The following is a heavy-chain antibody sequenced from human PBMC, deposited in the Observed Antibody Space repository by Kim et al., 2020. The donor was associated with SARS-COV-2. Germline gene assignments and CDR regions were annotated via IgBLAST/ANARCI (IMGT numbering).Heavy chain of an antibody. CDR1: GGSISSSSYY. CDR2: IYYSGST. J-gene: IGHJ3*02. CDR3: ARSWYEGSSWSGAFDI. Sequence: SETLSLTCTVSGGSISSSSYYWGWIRQPPGKGLEWIGSIYYSGSTYYNPSLKSRVTISVDTSKNQFSLKLSSVTAADTAVYYCARSWYEGSSWSGAFDIWGQGTMVTVSS. D-gene: IGHD6-13*01. V-gene: IGHV4-39*01.